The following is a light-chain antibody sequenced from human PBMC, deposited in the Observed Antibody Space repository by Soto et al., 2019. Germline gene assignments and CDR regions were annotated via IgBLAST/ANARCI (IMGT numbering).Light chain of an antibody. CDR1: EDIRNY. CDR2: VGS. J-gene: IGKJ2*01. Sequence: DIQMTQSPSSLSASVGDRVTISCRSSEDIRNYLIGYRQKPGKATEFLMYVGSTLESGVPSRFSGSGLGTDFTLTIKSLHPEYFGVYYCQLRYVVPYTFGRGTSMDIK. V-gene: IGKV1-39*01. CDR3: QLRYVVPYT.